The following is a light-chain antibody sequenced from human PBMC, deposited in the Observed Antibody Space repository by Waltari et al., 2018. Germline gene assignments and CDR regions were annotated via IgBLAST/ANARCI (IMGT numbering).Light chain of an antibody. J-gene: IGLJ3*02. V-gene: IGLV4-69*01. CDR2: LNSDGSH. Sequence: QLVLTQSPSASAYLGASVKLTCTLSSGHSSSDIAWHQQQPEKGPRYLMKLNSDGSHSKGDGIPDRFSGSSSGAERSLTISNLQSEDEADYYCQSWGTGIPWVFGGGTKLTVL. CDR1: SGHSSSD. CDR3: QSWGTGIPWV.